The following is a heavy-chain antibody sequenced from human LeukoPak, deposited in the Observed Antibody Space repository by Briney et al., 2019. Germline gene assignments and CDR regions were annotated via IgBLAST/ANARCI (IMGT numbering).Heavy chain of an antibody. CDR1: GFIFSTFG. CDR2: ISSGGHTN. CDR3: AKEVGAYNAFDV. D-gene: IGHD4-17*01. Sequence: GGPLRLSCSASGFIFSTFGMHWVRQAPGKGLKWVAAISSGGHTNKIADSVKGRFTISRDNPKDTLYLQMDSLGEDDTAVYYCAKEVGAYNAFDVWGRGTMVTVPS. V-gene: IGHV3-30*18. J-gene: IGHJ3*01.